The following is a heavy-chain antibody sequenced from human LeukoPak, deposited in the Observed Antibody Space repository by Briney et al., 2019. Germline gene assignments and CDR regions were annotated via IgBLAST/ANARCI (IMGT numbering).Heavy chain of an antibody. CDR2: INQVASEK. Sequence: GGSLRLSCAASGFTISFYWMSWVRQAPGKGLEGVANINQVASEKNYVDSVKGRFTISGDNAKNSLYLQMNSVRAEDTAMYYCVRDGGYYGPDSWGQGAPVSVSS. V-gene: IGHV3-7*04. D-gene: IGHD3-10*01. J-gene: IGHJ4*02. CDR1: GFTISFYW. CDR3: VRDGGYYGPDS.